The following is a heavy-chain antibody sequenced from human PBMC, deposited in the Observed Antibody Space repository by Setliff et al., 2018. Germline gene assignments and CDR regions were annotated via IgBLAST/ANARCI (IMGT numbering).Heavy chain of an antibody. D-gene: IGHD2-8*01. CDR2: IYYSGST. CDR1: GGSISSYY. V-gene: IGHV4-59*01. Sequence: PSETLSLTCTVSGGSISSYYWSWIRQPPGKGLEWIGYIYYSGSTNYNPSLKSRVTISVDTSKNQFTLKLSSVTAADTAVYYCARIDIVLMVYADWGQGTMVTVSS. CDR3: ARIDIVLMVYAD. J-gene: IGHJ3*01.